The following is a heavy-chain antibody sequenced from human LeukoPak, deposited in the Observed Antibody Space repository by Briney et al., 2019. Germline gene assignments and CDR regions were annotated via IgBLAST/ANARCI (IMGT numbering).Heavy chain of an antibody. CDR2: INAGNENT. V-gene: IGHV1-3*01. D-gene: IGHD4-17*01. CDR3: ARDLYGAFDY. J-gene: IGHJ4*02. Sequence: ASVKVSCKASGYTFSRYGMHWVRQAPGQRLEWMGWINAGNENTKYSQKFQGRVSITRDTSASTAYMELSSLTSEDTAVYYCARDLYGAFDYWGQGTLVTVSS. CDR1: GYTFSRYG.